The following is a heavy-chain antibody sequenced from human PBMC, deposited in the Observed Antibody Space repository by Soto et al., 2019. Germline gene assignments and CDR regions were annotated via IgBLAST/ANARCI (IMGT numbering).Heavy chain of an antibody. J-gene: IGHJ5*02. CDR2: IYYSGST. CDR3: ARASHGSGRYIWFDP. D-gene: IGHD3-10*01. Sequence: TYTVSAGTMRTERYYGSWIRQHPGKGLEWIGYIYYSGSTYYNPSLKSRVTISVDTSKNQFSLKLSSVTAADTAVYYCARASHGSGRYIWFDPWGQG. V-gene: IGHV4-31*03. CDR1: AGTMRTERYY.